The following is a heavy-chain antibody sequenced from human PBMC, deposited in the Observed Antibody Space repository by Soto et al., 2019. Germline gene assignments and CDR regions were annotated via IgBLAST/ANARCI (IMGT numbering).Heavy chain of an antibody. CDR1: GGSFSNYG. J-gene: IGHJ5*02. D-gene: IGHD3-10*01. Sequence: QVQLVQSGAEVKKPGSSVRVSCKTSGGSFSNYGISWVRQAPGHGLGWMGVTNPVFGPATYARKFQARLTITADRSTSTAYMDLTSLTSEDTAVYYCARESHEIEGVSVSVLGPFNCFDPWGQGTLVTVTS. CDR3: ARESHEIEGVSVSVLGPFNCFDP. V-gene: IGHV1-69*06. CDR2: TNPVFGPA.